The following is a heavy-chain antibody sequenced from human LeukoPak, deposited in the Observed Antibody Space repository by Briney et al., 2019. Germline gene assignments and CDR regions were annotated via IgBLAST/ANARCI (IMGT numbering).Heavy chain of an antibody. CDR2: IYYSGSA. J-gene: IGHJ4*02. D-gene: IGHD6-19*01. CDR3: ARDRDSSGWFDY. Sequence: PSETLSLTCTVSGGSISGFYWGWIRQPPGKGLEWIGFIYYSGSANYNPSLKSRVIMSVDTSKNQFSLKLSSVTAADTAFYYCARDRDSSGWFDYWGQGTLVTVSS. CDR1: GGSISGFY. V-gene: IGHV4-59*01.